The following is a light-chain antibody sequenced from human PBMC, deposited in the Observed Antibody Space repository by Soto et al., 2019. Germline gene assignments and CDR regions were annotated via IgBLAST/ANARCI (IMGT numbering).Light chain of an antibody. J-gene: IGKJ4*01. CDR1: QSVSRSY. Sequence: EIVLTQSPGTLSLSPAERATLSCRASQSVSRSYLAWYQQKPGQAPRLLIYGASSRATGIPDRFSGSGSETDFTLTISRLEPEDSAVYYCQQYGISPLTFGGGTKVEIK. V-gene: IGKV3-20*01. CDR3: QQYGISPLT. CDR2: GAS.